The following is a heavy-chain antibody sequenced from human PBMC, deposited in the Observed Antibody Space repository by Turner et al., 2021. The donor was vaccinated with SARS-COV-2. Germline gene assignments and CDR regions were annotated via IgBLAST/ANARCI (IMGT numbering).Heavy chain of an antibody. V-gene: IGHV4-39*01. D-gene: IGHD3-10*01. CDR2: IYYSGST. CDR3: ARLVRRAEYYFDY. J-gene: IGHJ4*02. Sequence: QLQLQESCPGLVKPSETLSLTCTVSGGSISSSSYYWGWIRQPPGKGLEWIGSIYYSGSTYYNPSLKSRVTISVDTSKNQFSLKLSSVTAADTAVYYCARLVRRAEYYFDYWGQGTLVTVSS. CDR1: GGSISSSSYY.